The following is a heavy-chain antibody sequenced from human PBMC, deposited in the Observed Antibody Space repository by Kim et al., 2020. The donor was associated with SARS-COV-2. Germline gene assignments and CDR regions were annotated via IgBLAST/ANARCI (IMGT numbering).Heavy chain of an antibody. J-gene: IGHJ4*02. V-gene: IGHV4-39*01. CDR2: IFYSGST. D-gene: IGHD5-12*01. CDR3: ARLSIPEGYNFDY. Sequence: SETLSLTCTVSRGSIRSSSHYWGWIRQPPGKGLEWIGNIFYSGSTYYNPSLKSRVTISVDTSKNQFSLKLSSVTAADTAVYYCARLSIPEGYNFDYWGQGTLVTVSS. CDR1: RGSIRSSSHY.